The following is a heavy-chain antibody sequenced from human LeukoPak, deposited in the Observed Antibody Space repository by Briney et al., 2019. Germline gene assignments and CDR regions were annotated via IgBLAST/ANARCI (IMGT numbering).Heavy chain of an antibody. CDR2: IVVGSGNT. Sequence: SVKVSCKASGFTFTSSAMQWLRQARGQRLEWIGWIVVGSGNTNYAQKFQERVTITRDMSTSTAYMELSSLRSEDTAVYYCAADRQGIAAAGRSGPHYYGMDVWGQGTTVTVSS. V-gene: IGHV1-58*02. CDR3: AADRQGIAAAGRSGPHYYGMDV. J-gene: IGHJ6*02. D-gene: IGHD6-13*01. CDR1: GFTFTSSA.